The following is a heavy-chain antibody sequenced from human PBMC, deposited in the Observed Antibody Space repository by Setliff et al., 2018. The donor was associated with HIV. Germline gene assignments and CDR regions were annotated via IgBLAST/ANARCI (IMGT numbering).Heavy chain of an antibody. J-gene: IGHJ4*02. V-gene: IGHV1-3*04. CDR1: GYSFSSHP. CDR3: ARDYYDSGGYYYAFDH. CDR2: IKTDNGDT. Sequence: ASVKVSCKASGYSFSSHPIHWVRQAPGQRPEWMGWIKTDNGDTQYSQKFRDRVTITRDTSADTVYMELSSLRSEDTAVYYCARDYYDSGGYYYAFDHWGQGTLVTVSS. D-gene: IGHD3-22*01.